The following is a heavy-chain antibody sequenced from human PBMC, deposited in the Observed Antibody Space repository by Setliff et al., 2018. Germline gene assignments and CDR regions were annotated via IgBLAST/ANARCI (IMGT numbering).Heavy chain of an antibody. D-gene: IGHD1-1*01. CDR1: GGSISSGVYY. J-gene: IGHJ4*02. CDR2: IYYRGDT. CDR3: ARTGTYRYFDY. V-gene: IGHV4-39*01. Sequence: SETLSLTCTVSGGSISSGVYYWAWIRQPPGKGLEWIGRIYYRGDTYYNASRKSRLPLSVDTSKNQVSLNLRSVTAADTAVYYCARTGTYRYFDYWGQGTQVTVSS.